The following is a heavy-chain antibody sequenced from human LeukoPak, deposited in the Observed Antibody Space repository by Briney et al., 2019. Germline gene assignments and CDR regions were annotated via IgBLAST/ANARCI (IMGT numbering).Heavy chain of an antibody. CDR2: IRYDGNNK. Sequence: GGSLRLSCAASGFTFSSYGMHWVRQAPGKGLEWVAFIRYDGNNKSYADSVKGRFTISRDNAKNSLYLQMNSLRAEDTAVYYCARDPSGAVVMYYFDYWGQGTLVTVSS. J-gene: IGHJ4*02. CDR1: GFTFSSYG. CDR3: ARDPSGAVVMYYFDY. D-gene: IGHD3-22*01. V-gene: IGHV3-30*02.